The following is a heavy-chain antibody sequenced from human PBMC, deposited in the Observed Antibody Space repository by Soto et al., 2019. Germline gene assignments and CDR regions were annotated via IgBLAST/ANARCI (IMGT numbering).Heavy chain of an antibody. D-gene: IGHD1-26*01. CDR2: ISSSSSYI. Sequence: EVQLVESGGGLVKPGGSLRLSCAASGFTFSSYSMNWVRQAPGKGLEWVSSISSSSSYIYYADSVKGRFTISRDNAKNSLYLQMNSLRAEDTAVYYGARELGGSYSYYYYGMDVWGQGTTVTVSS. CDR3: ARELGGSYSYYYYGMDV. CDR1: GFTFSSYS. V-gene: IGHV3-21*01. J-gene: IGHJ6*02.